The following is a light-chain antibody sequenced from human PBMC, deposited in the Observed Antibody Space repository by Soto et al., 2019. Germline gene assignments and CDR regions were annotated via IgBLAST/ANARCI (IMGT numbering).Light chain of an antibody. J-gene: IGKJ1*01. CDR2: KVS. V-gene: IGKV2-30*01. CDR1: QSLVYSDGNTY. Sequence: DVVMTQSPLSLPVTLGQPASISCRSSQSLVYSDGNTYLNWFQQRPGQSPRRLIYKVSNRNSGVPDRFSGRESGTDFTLKISRVEAEDVGVYYCMQGTHWPWTFGQGTKVEIK. CDR3: MQGTHWPWT.